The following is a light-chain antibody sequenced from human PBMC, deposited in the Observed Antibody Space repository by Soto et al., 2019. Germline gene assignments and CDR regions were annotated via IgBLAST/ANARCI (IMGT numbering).Light chain of an antibody. Sequence: AIQMTQSPSSLSASAGDRVTITCRASQGIRNALGWYQQKPGKAPKLLIYAASSLQSGAPSRFSGSGSGTDFTLTISGLHPEDFATYYCLQDYNYPRTFGQGTKVDIK. CDR3: LQDYNYPRT. J-gene: IGKJ1*01. V-gene: IGKV1-6*01. CDR2: AAS. CDR1: QGIRNA.